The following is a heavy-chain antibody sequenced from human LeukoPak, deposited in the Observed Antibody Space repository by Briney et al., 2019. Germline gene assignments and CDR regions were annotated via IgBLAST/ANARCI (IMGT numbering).Heavy chain of an antibody. V-gene: IGHV5-51*01. D-gene: IGHD2-21*01. Sequence: GESLKISCKGSGSSFTSYWIGWARQLPGKGLEWMGIIYPGDSDTRYSPSFQGQVTVSADKSIRTAYLQWSSLKASDTAMYYCARQRRAWVSETYPWGQGTLVTVSS. CDR3: ARQRRAWVSETYP. J-gene: IGHJ5*02. CDR2: IYPGDSDT. CDR1: GSSFTSYW.